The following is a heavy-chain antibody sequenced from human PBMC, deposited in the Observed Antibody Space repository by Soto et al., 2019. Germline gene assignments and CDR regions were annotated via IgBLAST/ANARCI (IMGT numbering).Heavy chain of an antibody. CDR1: GYTFTGYY. V-gene: IGHV1-2*02. Sequence: QVQLVQSGAEVKKPGASVRVSCKASGYTFTGYYVHWVRRAPGQGLEWMGLINPNSGGTDYAQKFQGRVTMTRDTSISTAYMDLTSLRSDDTAVYYCTRDLGGSDYWGQGTLVTVSS. D-gene: IGHD3-16*01. CDR2: INPNSGGT. J-gene: IGHJ4*02. CDR3: TRDLGGSDY.